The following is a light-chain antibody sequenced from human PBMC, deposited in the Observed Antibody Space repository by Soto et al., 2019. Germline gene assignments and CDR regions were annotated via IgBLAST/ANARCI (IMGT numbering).Light chain of an antibody. CDR1: QNIDTW. CDR2: TAS. J-gene: IGKJ1*01. V-gene: IGKV1-5*03. Sequence: DIQMTQSPSTLSASIGDRITISCRASQNIDTWLAWYQQRPGEAPKLLIYTASNLENGVPSRFSGSGYGTAFTLTISSRQPEDFATYYCQQYSDSSRSFGQGTQVE. CDR3: QQYSDSSRS.